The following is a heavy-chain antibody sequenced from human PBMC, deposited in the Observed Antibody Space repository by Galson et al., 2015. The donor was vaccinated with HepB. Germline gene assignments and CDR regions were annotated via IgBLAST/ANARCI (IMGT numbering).Heavy chain of an antibody. Sequence: SVKVSCKASGNTYTSYSIHWVRQAPGQGLEWMGVINPSGGTTTYAEKVQGRITVTTETSTSTVYMELSSLRSEDTAVYFCVRTWGYWGQGTLVTVSS. CDR1: GNTYTSYS. J-gene: IGHJ4*02. CDR2: INPSGGTT. V-gene: IGHV1-46*04. D-gene: IGHD7-27*01. CDR3: VRTWGY.